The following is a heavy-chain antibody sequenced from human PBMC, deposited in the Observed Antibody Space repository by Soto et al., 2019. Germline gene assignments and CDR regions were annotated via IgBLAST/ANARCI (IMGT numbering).Heavy chain of an antibody. J-gene: IGHJ5*02. CDR2: IYYSGST. CDR3: ARATYYDFWSGYSNWFDP. D-gene: IGHD3-3*01. Sequence: SETLSLTCTVSGGSVSSGSYYWGWIRQPPGKGLEWIGYIYYSGSTNYNPSLKSRVTISVDTSMNQFSLKLSSVTAADTAVYYCARATYYDFWSGYSNWFDPWGQGTLVTVSS. V-gene: IGHV4-61*01. CDR1: GGSVSSGSYY.